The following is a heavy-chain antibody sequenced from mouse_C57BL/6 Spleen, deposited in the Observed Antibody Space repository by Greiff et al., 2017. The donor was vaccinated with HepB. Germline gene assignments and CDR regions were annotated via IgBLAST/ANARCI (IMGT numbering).Heavy chain of an antibody. Sequence: QVQLQQSGPELVKPGASVKISCKASGYAFSSSWMNWVKQRPGKGLEWIGRIYPGDGDTNYNGKFKGKATLTADKSSSTAYMQLSSLTSEDSAVYFCARLGDDGWAYWGQGTLVTVSA. CDR3: ARLGDDGWAY. CDR2: IYPGDGDT. CDR1: GYAFSSSW. J-gene: IGHJ3*01. D-gene: IGHD2-3*01. V-gene: IGHV1-82*01.